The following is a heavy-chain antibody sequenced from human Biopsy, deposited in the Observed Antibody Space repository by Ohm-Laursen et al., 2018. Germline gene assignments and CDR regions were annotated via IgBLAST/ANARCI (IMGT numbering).Heavy chain of an antibody. CDR3: ATELLPPGVGGPWLES. CDR2: ISETSSHI. J-gene: IGHJ5*01. Sequence: SLRLSCAASGFSVSSYDMNWVRQAPGKGLEWISYISETSSHIYDADSVRGRFTVARDIAKNSLYLQLNGLRAADTAKYYCATELLPPGVGGPWLESWGQGISVTVSS. D-gene: IGHD3-10*01. V-gene: IGHV3-21*01. CDR1: GFSVSSYD.